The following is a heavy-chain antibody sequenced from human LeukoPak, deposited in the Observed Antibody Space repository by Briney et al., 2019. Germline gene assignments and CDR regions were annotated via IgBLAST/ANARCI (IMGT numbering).Heavy chain of an antibody. CDR3: AREGGGYRLFEF. CDR2: ISGRATNT. V-gene: IGHV3-48*04. Sequence: GGSLRLSCAASGYPFSNYGMDWVRQTPGRGLEWISYISGRATNTEYADSVKARFTISRDNAENTLYLQLDNLRAEDTAVYYCAREGGGYRLFEFWGQGLLVTVSS. J-gene: IGHJ4*02. CDR1: GYPFSNYG. D-gene: IGHD2-15*01.